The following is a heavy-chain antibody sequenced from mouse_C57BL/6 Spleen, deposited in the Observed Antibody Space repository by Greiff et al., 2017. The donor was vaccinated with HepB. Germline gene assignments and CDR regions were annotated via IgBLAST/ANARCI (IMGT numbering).Heavy chain of an antibody. CDR1: GFTFSDYY. CDR2: INYDGSST. Sequence: EVKVVESEGGLVQPGSSMKLSCTASGFTFSDYYMAWVRQVPEKGLEWVANINYDGSSTYYLDSLKSRFIISRDNAKNILYLQMSSLKSEDTATYYCARERGNYYGSSYWYFDVWGTGTTVTVSS. CDR3: ARERGNYYGSSYWYFDV. D-gene: IGHD1-1*01. V-gene: IGHV5-16*01. J-gene: IGHJ1*03.